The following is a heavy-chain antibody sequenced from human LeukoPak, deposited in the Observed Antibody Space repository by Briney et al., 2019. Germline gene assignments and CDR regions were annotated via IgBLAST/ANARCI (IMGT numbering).Heavy chain of an antibody. CDR3: ARDYRRVQPGHDRMDA. CDR1: GYTFTSYG. J-gene: IGHJ6*02. D-gene: IGHD6-13*01. V-gene: IGHV1-18*01. CDR2: ISAYNGNT. Sequence: ASVKVSCKASGYTFTSYGISWVRQAPGQGLEWMGWISAYNGNTNYAQKLQGRVTMTTDTSTSTAYMELRSLRSDDTAVYYCARDYRRVQPGHDRMDAWGQGTTVTVSS.